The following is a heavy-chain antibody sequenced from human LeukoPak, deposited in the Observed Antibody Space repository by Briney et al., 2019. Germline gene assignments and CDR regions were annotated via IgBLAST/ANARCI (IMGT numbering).Heavy chain of an antibody. Sequence: QPGGSLRLSCAASGFTFSSYWMHWVRQAPGKGLVWVSRIKSDGSNYYADSVKGRFTISRDNAKNTLYLEMNSLRAEDTAMYYCARGAYGYYYMDVWGKGTTVTVSS. CDR3: ARGAYGYYYMDV. V-gene: IGHV3-74*01. CDR1: GFTFSSYW. J-gene: IGHJ6*03. CDR2: IKSDGSN. D-gene: IGHD4-17*01.